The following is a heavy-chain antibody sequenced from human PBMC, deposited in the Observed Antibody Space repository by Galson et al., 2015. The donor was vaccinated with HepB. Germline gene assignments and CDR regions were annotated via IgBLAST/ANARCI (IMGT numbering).Heavy chain of an antibody. V-gene: IGHV3-23*01. CDR2: IGDSGSDT. Sequence: SLRLSCAASGFTFSSYAMTWVRQTPGKGLEWVSAIGDSGSDTSYADSVKGRFTISRDNSKSTLYLLMHSLRAEDTAVYYCAGPNYGHYYFPYWGQGTLVTVSS. CDR3: AGPNYGHYYFPY. J-gene: IGHJ4*02. D-gene: IGHD3-16*01. CDR1: GFTFSSYA.